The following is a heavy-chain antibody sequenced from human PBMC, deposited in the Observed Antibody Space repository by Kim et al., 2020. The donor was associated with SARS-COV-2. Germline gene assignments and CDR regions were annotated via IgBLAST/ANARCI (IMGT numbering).Heavy chain of an antibody. Sequence: GGSLRLSCAASGFTFSSYGMHWVRQAPGKGLEWVAVISYDGSNKYYADSVKGRFTISRDNSKNTLYLQMNSLRAEDTAVYYCAKDRPPRVSSGWYDYWGQGTLVTVSS. J-gene: IGHJ4*02. CDR3: AKDRPPRVSSGWYDY. V-gene: IGHV3-30*18. CDR2: ISYDGSNK. CDR1: GFTFSSYG. D-gene: IGHD6-19*01.